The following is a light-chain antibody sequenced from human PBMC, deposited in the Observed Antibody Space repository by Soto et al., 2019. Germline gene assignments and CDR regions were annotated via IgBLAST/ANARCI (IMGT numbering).Light chain of an antibody. CDR3: VAWDDSLNGYVV. Sequence: SVLTQPPSASGTPGQRVTISCSGSSSKIGSNAVNWYQQLPGTAPKLVIYSNNQRPSGVPDRFSGSKSGTSASLAISGLQSEDEADYYCVAWDDSLNGYVVFGGGTKVTV. V-gene: IGLV1-44*01. J-gene: IGLJ2*01. CDR2: SNN. CDR1: SSKIGSNA.